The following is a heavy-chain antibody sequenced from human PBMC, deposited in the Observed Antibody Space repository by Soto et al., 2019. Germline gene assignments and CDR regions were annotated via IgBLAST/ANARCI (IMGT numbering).Heavy chain of an antibody. CDR2: ISGSGGST. V-gene: IGHV3-23*01. J-gene: IGHJ4*02. CDR1: GFTFSSYA. D-gene: IGHD3-10*01. CDR3: AKVFYGSGSYLSTFDY. Sequence: PGGSLRLSCAASGFTFSSYAMSWVRQAPGKGLEWVSAISGSGGSTYYADSVKGRFTISRDNSKNTLYLQMNSLRAEDTALYYCAKVFYGSGSYLSTFDYWGQGTLVTVSS.